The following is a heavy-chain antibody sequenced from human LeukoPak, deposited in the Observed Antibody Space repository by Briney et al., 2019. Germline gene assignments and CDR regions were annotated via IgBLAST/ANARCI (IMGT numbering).Heavy chain of an antibody. CDR2: IYPGDSDT. Sequence: GESLKISCKGSGYSFTNYWIGWVRQMPGKGLEWMGIIYPGDSDTRYSPSFQGQVTISADKSISTAYLQWSSLKASDTAMYYCARRYYGSGSYYPLDYWGQGTLVTVSS. D-gene: IGHD3-10*01. CDR1: GYSFTNYW. V-gene: IGHV5-51*01. CDR3: ARRYYGSGSYYPLDY. J-gene: IGHJ4*02.